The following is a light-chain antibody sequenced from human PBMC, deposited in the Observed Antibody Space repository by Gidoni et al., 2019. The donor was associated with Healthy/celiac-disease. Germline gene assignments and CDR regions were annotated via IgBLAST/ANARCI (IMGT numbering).Light chain of an antibody. Sequence: ELFMPQSQATLSVSPGERATLSCRASPSVSSNLAWYQQKPGQAPRLLIYGASTRATGIPARFSGSGSGTEFTLTISSLQSEDFAVYYCQQYNNWPPYTFGQGTKLEIK. CDR3: QQYNNWPPYT. V-gene: IGKV3-15*01. CDR1: PSVSSN. CDR2: GAS. J-gene: IGKJ2*01.